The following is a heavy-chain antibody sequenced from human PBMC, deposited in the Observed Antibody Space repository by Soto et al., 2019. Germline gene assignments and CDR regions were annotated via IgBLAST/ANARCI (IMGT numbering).Heavy chain of an antibody. CDR2: IYHSGST. V-gene: IGHV4-4*02. Sequence: SETLSLTCAVSGVSISSSNWWSWVRQPPGKGLEWIGEIYHSGSTNYNPSLKSRVTISVDKSKNQFSLKLSSVTAADTAVYYCARDYSSSWYGDYFDYWGQGTLVTVSS. D-gene: IGHD6-13*01. CDR1: GVSISSSNW. J-gene: IGHJ4*02. CDR3: ARDYSSSWYGDYFDY.